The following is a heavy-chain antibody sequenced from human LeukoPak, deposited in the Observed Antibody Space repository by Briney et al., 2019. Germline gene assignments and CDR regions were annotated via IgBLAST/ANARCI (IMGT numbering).Heavy chain of an antibody. CDR2: FDPEDGET. D-gene: IGHD6-13*01. CDR3: AGGAAAGTSPVDY. J-gene: IGHJ4*02. Sequence: ASVKVSCKASGGTFSSYAISWVRQAPGKGLEWVGGFDPEDGETIYAQKFQGRVTMTEDTSTDTAYMELSSLRSEDTAVYYCAGGAAAGTSPVDYWGQGTLVTVSS. V-gene: IGHV1-24*01. CDR1: GGTFSSYA.